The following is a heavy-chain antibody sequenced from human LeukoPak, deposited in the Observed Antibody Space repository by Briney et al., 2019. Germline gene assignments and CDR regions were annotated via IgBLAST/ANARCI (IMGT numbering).Heavy chain of an antibody. D-gene: IGHD3-10*01. CDR3: ARGWFGELSGYYGMDV. J-gene: IGHJ6*02. Sequence: GGSLRLSCAASGFTFSSYWMHWVRQAPGKGLVWVSRINSDGSSTSYADSVKGRFTISRDNAKNTLYLQMNSLRAEDTAVYYCARGWFGELSGYYGMDVWGQGTTDTVSS. V-gene: IGHV3-74*01. CDR1: GFTFSSYW. CDR2: INSDGSST.